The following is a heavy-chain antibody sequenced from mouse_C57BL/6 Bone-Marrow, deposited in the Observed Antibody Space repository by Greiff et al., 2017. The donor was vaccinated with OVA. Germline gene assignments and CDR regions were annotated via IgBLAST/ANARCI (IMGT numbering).Heavy chain of an antibody. D-gene: IGHD2-3*01. CDR2: IWSGGST. CDR3: ARKLGYDGFYAMDY. CDR1: GFSLTSYG. Sequence: QVQLKQSGPGLVQPSQSLSITCTVSGFSLTSYGVHWVRQSPGKGLEWLGVIWSGGSTDYNAAFISRLSISKDNSKSQVFFKMNSLQADDTAIYYCARKLGYDGFYAMDYWGQGTSVTVSS. J-gene: IGHJ4*01. V-gene: IGHV2-2*01.